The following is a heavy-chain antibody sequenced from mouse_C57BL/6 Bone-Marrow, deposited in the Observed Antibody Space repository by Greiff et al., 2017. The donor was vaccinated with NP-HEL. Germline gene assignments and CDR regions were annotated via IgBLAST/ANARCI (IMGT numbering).Heavy chain of an antibody. J-gene: IGHJ2*01. CDR3: APLITTVVATDY. D-gene: IGHD1-1*01. Sequence: VQLQQSGPVLVKPGASVKMSCKASGYTFTDYYMNWVKQSHGKSLEWIGVINPYNGGTSYNQKFKGKATLTVDKSSSTAYMELNSLTSEDSAVYYCAPLITTVVATDYWGQGTTLTVSS. V-gene: IGHV1-19*01. CDR1: GYTFTDYY. CDR2: INPYNGGT.